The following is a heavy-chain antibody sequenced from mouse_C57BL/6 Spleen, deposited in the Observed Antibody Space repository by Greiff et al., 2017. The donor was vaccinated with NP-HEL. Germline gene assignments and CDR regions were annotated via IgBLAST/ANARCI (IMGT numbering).Heavy chain of an antibody. CDR3: ARADYDHDRDVEV. V-gene: IGHV14-3*01. CDR1: GFNIKNTY. Sequence: EVQLQQSVAELVRPGASVKLSCTASGFNIKNTYMHWVKQRPEQGLEWIGRIDPANGNTKYDPKFQGKATITADTSSNTAYLQLSSLTSEDPAIYDCARADYDHDRDVEVWGTGTAVTVSS. D-gene: IGHD2-4*01. J-gene: IGHJ1*03. CDR2: IDPANGNT.